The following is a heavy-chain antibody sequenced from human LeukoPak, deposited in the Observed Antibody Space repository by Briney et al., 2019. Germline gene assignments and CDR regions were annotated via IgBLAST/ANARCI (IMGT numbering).Heavy chain of an antibody. V-gene: IGHV1-3*01. CDR1: GYTFTSYA. CDR2: INAGNGNT. CDR3: ARDSTRMVRGLTYYYYYYGMDV. J-gene: IGHJ6*02. D-gene: IGHD3-10*01. Sequence: GASVKVSCKASGYTFTSYAMHWVRQAPGQRLEWMGWINAGNGNTKYSQKFQGRVTITRDTSASTAYMELSSPRSEDTAVYYCARDSTRMVRGLTYYYYYYGMDVWGQGTTVTVSS.